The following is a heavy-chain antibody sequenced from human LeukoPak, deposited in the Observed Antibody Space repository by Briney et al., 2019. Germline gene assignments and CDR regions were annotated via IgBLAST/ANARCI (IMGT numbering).Heavy chain of an antibody. J-gene: IGHJ4*02. V-gene: IGHV3-74*01. Sequence: PGGFLRLSCAASGFSFSTYWMHWVRQAPGKGLVWVSRINGDGSSTSYGDSVKGRFTVSRDNAKNTLYLQMNGLRVEDTAVYYCARALGDIRGQGTLVTVSS. CDR3: ARALGDI. CDR2: INGDGSST. CDR1: GFSFSTYW.